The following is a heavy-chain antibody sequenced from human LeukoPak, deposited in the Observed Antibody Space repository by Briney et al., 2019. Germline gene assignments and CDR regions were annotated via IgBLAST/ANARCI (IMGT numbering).Heavy chain of an antibody. V-gene: IGHV4-59*01. CDR2: IYYSGIT. J-gene: IGHJ1*01. D-gene: IGHD2-15*01. CDR1: GGSFSTYY. CDR3: AREDYCGGGSCYSGYFQH. Sequence: SETLSLTCTVSGGSFSTYYWSWIRQPPGKGLEWIGYIYYSGITDYNPSLRSRVTISVDTSKNQFSLKLSSVTAADTAVYYCAREDYCGGGSCYSGYFQHWGQGTLVTVSS.